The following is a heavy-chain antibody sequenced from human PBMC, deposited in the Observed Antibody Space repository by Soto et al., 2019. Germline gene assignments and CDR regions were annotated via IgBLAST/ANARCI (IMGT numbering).Heavy chain of an antibody. CDR2: IDPSDSYT. V-gene: IGHV5-10-1*01. D-gene: IGHD2-2*02. CDR3: ASLVAPAAIAPAFDI. Sequence: GESLKISCKGSGYSFTSYWISWVRQMPGKGLEWMGRIDPSDSYTNYSPSFQGHVTISADKSISTAYLQWSSLKASDTAMYYCASLVAPAAIAPAFDIWGQGTMVTVSS. CDR1: GYSFTSYW. J-gene: IGHJ3*02.